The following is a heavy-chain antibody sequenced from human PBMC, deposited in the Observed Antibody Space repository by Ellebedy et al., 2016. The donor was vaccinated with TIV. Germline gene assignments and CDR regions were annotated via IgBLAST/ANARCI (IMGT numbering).Heavy chain of an antibody. CDR3: ARNSDVVLIPSAYASSFDI. Sequence: ASVKVSCKASGYTFTSYYLHWVRQAPGQGLEWMGGIIAIFGTTNYAQKFQGRVTITADESTSTVYMELSSLRSEDTAVYYCARNSDVVLIPSAYASSFDIWGQGTMVTVSS. D-gene: IGHD2-21*01. V-gene: IGHV1-69*13. CDR2: IIAIFGTT. CDR1: GYTFTSYY. J-gene: IGHJ3*02.